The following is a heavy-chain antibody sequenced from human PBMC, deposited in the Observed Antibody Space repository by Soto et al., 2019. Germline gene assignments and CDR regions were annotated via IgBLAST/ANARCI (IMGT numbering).Heavy chain of an antibody. CDR2: IYYSWDT. CDR3: ARHGRTSGSFSTSSVRTEFDY. CDR1: GFSISSGTYY. J-gene: IGHJ4*02. Sequence: SETLSLTCTVSGFSISSGTYYWGWVRQSPGKGLEWIGTIYYSWDTYYKPSLKSRVIISIDTSKNQFSLKLNSVTAADTAVYFCARHGRTSGSFSTSSVRTEFDYWGQGTLVTVSS. V-gene: IGHV4-39*01. D-gene: IGHD6-6*01.